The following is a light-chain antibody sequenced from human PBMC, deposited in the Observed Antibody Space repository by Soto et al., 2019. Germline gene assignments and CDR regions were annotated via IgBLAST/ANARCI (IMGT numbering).Light chain of an antibody. Sequence: QSVLTQPPSVSEAPGQRVTISCTGSSSNIGAGHEAHWYQQVPGTAPKLLIYENNNRPSGVPDRFSGSKSGTSASLTISGLQAEDEADYYCSSYTSSSPYVFGTGTKLTVL. CDR1: SSNIGAGHE. V-gene: IGLV1-40*01. CDR2: ENN. J-gene: IGLJ1*01. CDR3: SSYTSSSPYV.